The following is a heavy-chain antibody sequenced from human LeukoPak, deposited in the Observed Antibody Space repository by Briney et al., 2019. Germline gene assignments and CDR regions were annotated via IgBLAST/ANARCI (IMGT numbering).Heavy chain of an antibody. CDR1: GYTFTSYD. CDR3: ARGPDYYGSGSYYNMIVPRIYYYYYYMDV. V-gene: IGHV1-8*03. J-gene: IGHJ6*03. Sequence: ASVKVSCKASGYTFTSYDINWVRQATGQGLEWMGWMNPNSGNTGCAQKFQGRVTITRNTSISTAYMELSSLRSEDTAVYYCARGPDYYGSGSYYNMIVPRIYYYYYYMDVWGKGTTVTVSS. CDR2: MNPNSGNT. D-gene: IGHD3-10*01.